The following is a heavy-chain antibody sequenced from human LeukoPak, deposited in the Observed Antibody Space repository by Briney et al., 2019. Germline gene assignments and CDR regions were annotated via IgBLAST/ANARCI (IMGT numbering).Heavy chain of an antibody. CDR3: AKRTASGYYYPFDY. J-gene: IGHJ4*02. CDR1: GFTFSSYT. CDR2: ISGGGSSI. D-gene: IGHD3-22*01. V-gene: IGHV3-23*01. Sequence: GGSLRLSCAASGFTFSSYTMSWVRQAPGKGLECVSGISGGGSSIDYADSVKGRFTISRDNSKNTLFLQMNSLRAEDTAVYYCAKRTASGYYYPFDYWGQGTPVTVSS.